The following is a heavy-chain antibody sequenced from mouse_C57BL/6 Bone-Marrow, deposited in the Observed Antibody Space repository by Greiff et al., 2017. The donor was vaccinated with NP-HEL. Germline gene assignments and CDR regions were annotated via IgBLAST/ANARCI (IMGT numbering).Heavy chain of an antibody. Sequence: VQLKESGPLLVKPGASVKMSCKASGYTFTDYYMNWVKQSHGKSLEWIGVINPYNGGTSYNQKFKGKATLTVDKSSSTAYMELNSLTSEDSAVYYCARDGSSYYYAMDYWGQGTSVTVSS. CDR1: GYTFTDYY. J-gene: IGHJ4*01. D-gene: IGHD1-1*01. V-gene: IGHV1-19*01. CDR3: ARDGSSYYYAMDY. CDR2: INPYNGGT.